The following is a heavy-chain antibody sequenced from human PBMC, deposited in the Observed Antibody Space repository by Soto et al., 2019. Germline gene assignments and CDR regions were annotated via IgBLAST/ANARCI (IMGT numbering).Heavy chain of an antibody. CDR3: VTVLPHANSWFDY. J-gene: IGHJ4*02. D-gene: IGHD2-2*01. CDR2: IKSRTENETT. CDR1: GFTFSNVW. Sequence: GHLVESGGGFVKPGGPLTLSCAASGFTFSNVWLSWVPQGPGTGPEWLGRIKSRTENETTDYASPARGRFIISRDDSKNMLYLQLNSLKSEDTGGYYCVTVLPHANSWFDYWGQGTPVTVSS. V-gene: IGHV3-15*01.